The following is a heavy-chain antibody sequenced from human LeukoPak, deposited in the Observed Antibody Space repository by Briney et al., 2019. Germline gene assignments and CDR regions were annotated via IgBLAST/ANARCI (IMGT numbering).Heavy chain of an antibody. CDR3: AREAVSSGWYYFDY. V-gene: IGHV1-69*13. CDR2: IIPIFGTA. D-gene: IGHD6-19*01. Sequence: GASVKVSCKASGGTFSSYAISWVRQAPGQGLEWMGGIIPIFGTANYAQKFQGRVTITADESTSTACMELSSLRSEDTAVYYCAREAVSSGWYYFDYWGQGTLVTVSS. J-gene: IGHJ4*02. CDR1: GGTFSSYA.